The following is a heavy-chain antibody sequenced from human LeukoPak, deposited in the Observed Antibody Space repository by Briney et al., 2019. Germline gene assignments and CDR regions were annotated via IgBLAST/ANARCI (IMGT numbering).Heavy chain of an antibody. CDR1: GFTFSSYW. J-gene: IGHJ5*02. CDR2: IKQDGSEK. CDR3: AREGAGYYHNWFDP. D-gene: IGHD3-9*01. V-gene: IGHV3-7*01. Sequence: GGSLRLSCAAYGFTFSSYWMSWVRQAPGKGLEWVANIKQDGSEKYYVDSVKGRFTISRDNAKNSLYLQMNSLRAEDTAVYYCAREGAGYYHNWFDPWGQGTLVTVSS.